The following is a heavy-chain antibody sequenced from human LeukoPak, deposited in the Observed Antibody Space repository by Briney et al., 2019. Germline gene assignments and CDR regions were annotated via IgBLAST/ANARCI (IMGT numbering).Heavy chain of an antibody. Sequence: PGGSLRLSCAAPGITFSNYNMNWVRQAPGKGLEWISSITSSSSYTFYADSVKGRFTISRDNAKNSLYLQMNSLRAEDTAVYYCARDAVNDILTGYDMPGGNWFDPWGQGTLVTVSS. CDR1: GITFSNYN. CDR3: ARDAVNDILTGYDMPGGNWFDP. CDR2: ITSSSSYT. V-gene: IGHV3-21*01. D-gene: IGHD3-9*01. J-gene: IGHJ5*02.